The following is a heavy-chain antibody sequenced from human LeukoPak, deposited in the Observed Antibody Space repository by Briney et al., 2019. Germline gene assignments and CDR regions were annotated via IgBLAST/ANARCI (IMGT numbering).Heavy chain of an antibody. D-gene: IGHD5-24*01. CDR3: ASMAASDAFDI. Sequence: GGSLRLSCAASGFTFSNYGMHWVRQAPGKGLEWVAVIWYDGSNKYYADSVKGRFTISRDNSKNTLYLQMNSLRAEDTAVYYCASMAASDAFDIWGQGTMVTVSS. CDR2: IWYDGSNK. V-gene: IGHV3-33*01. CDR1: GFTFSNYG. J-gene: IGHJ3*02.